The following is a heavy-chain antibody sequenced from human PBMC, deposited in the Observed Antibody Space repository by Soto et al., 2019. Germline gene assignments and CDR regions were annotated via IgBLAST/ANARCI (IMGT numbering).Heavy chain of an antibody. CDR1: GGSVSSGRYQ. D-gene: IGHD3-16*01. CDR3: ARVAAFWSNYVYYYSGMDV. CDR2: IYYTGTT. J-gene: IGHJ6*02. Sequence: SETLSLTCTVSGGSVSSGRYQWSWIRQSPGKGLEWIGYIYYTGTTNYNPSLKSRVTISIDTSRNQFTLQVRSVTPADTAVYYCARVAAFWSNYVYYYSGMDVWGPGTTVTVSS. V-gene: IGHV4-61*01.